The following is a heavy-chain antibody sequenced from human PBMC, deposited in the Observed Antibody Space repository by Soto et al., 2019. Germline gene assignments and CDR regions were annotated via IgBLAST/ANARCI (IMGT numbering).Heavy chain of an antibody. CDR1: GGSISSYY. V-gene: IGHV4-59*08. CDR3: ARHVVYSGYDALDY. CDR2: IYYSGST. Sequence: SETLSLTCTVSGGSISSYYWSWIRQPPGKGLEWIGYIYYSGSTNYNPSLKSRVTISVDTSKNQFSLKLGSVTAADTAVYYCARHVVYSGYDALDYWGQGTLVTVSS. J-gene: IGHJ4*02. D-gene: IGHD5-12*01.